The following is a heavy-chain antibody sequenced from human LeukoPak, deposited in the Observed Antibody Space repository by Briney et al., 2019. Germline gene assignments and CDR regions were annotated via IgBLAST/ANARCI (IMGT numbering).Heavy chain of an antibody. CDR1: GFTLSSYA. CDR3: AREGAGDYYYGMDV. Sequence: GRSLRLSCAASGFTLSSYAMHWVRQAPGKGLEWVAVISYDESNKYYADSVKGRFTISRDNSKNTLYLQMNSLRAEDTAVYYCAREGAGDYYYGMDVWGQGTTVTVSS. J-gene: IGHJ6*02. D-gene: IGHD1-26*01. V-gene: IGHV3-30-3*01. CDR2: ISYDESNK.